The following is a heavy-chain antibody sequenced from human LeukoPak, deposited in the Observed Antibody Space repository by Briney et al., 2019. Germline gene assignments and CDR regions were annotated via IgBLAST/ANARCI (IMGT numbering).Heavy chain of an antibody. Sequence: GASVKVSCTASGYTFTRYYMHWVRHAPGQRLEWMGIINPSGAGTTYAQNFQGRVTMTRDTSTSTVYMDLSSLRSEDTAVYYCARESGLGYFEAALWGAFDIWGQGTMVTVSS. V-gene: IGHV1-46*01. CDR3: ARESGLGYFEAALWGAFDI. J-gene: IGHJ3*02. D-gene: IGHD3-9*01. CDR2: INPSGAGT. CDR1: GYTFTRYY.